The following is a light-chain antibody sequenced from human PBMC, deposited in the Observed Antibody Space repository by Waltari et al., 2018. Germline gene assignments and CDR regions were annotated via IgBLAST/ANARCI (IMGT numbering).Light chain of an antibody. V-gene: IGLV3-10*01. CDR1: ELPRKY. CDR2: EDT. CDR3: YSSDSTGLRV. Sequence: SYELTQTPSVSVSPGQTARITCSGHELPRKYAYWFQQKSGPAPRLVIYEDTKRPSGIPGRFSGSSSGTVATLTITGAQVDDEADYYCYSSDSTGLRVFGGGTTVVVL. J-gene: IGLJ1*01.